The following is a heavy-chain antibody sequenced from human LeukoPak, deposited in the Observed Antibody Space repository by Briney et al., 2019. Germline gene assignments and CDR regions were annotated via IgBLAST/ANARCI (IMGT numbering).Heavy chain of an antibody. Sequence: SETLSLTCAVYDGSFSGYYWSWIRQPPGKGLEWIGEINHSGSTNYNPSLKSRVTISVDTSKNQFSLKLSSMTAADTAMYYCARVPRGYSFGQPASDYWGQGTLVTVSS. CDR2: INHSGST. D-gene: IGHD5-18*01. J-gene: IGHJ4*02. CDR1: DGSFSGYY. CDR3: ARVPRGYSFGQPASDY. V-gene: IGHV4-34*01.